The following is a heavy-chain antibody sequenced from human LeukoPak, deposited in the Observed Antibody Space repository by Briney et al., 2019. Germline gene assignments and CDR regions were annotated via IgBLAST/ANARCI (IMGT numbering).Heavy chain of an antibody. CDR1: GYTFSGFG. CDR3: ARDAVWSGRSLPHDY. V-gene: IGHV1-18*01. J-gene: IGHJ4*02. CDR2: VSVFNAHT. D-gene: IGHD3-3*01. Sequence: GASVTVSCKTSGYTFSGFGLSLVRQARGQGLEWMGWVSVFNAHTNFAQKFQGRVSMTTDTSTATAYMELKSLTSDDTAVYYCARDAVWSGRSLPHDYWGQGSLVIVPS.